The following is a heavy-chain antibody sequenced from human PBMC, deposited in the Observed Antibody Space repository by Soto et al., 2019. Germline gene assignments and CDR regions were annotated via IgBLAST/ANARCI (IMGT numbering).Heavy chain of an antibody. CDR1: GGTFSSYA. CDR3: AREPEGSGVRGYGMDV. CDR2: IIPIFGTA. J-gene: IGHJ6*02. D-gene: IGHD3-10*01. V-gene: IGHV1-69*06. Sequence: SVKVSCKASGGTFSSYAISWVRQAPGQGLEWMGGIIPIFGTANYAQKFQGRVTITADKSTSTAYMELSSLRSEDTAVYYCAREPEGSGVRGYGMDVWGQGTTVTVSS.